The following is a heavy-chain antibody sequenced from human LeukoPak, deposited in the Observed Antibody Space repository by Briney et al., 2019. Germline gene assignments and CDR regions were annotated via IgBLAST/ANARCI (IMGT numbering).Heavy chain of an antibody. Sequence: SETLSLTCTVSGGSISSGDLYWSWIRQPPGKGLEWIGYIYYSGSTYYNPSLKSRVSISVDTSKNQFSLKLSSVTAADTAVYYCARARCDTVITPRYWYFDLWGRGTLVAVSS. D-gene: IGHD2/OR15-2a*01. V-gene: IGHV4-30-4*01. CDR3: ARARCDTVITPRYWYFDL. CDR2: IYYSGST. CDR1: GGSISSGDLY. J-gene: IGHJ2*01.